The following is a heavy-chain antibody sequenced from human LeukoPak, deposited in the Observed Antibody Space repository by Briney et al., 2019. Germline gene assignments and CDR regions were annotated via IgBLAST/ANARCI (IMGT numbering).Heavy chain of an antibody. Sequence: PSETLSLTCTVSGGSISSSSYYWGWIRQPPGKGLEWIGSIYYSGSTYYNPSLKSRVTISVDTSKNQFSLKLSSVTAADTAVYYCARQETTVIYDYWGQGTLVTVSS. J-gene: IGHJ4*02. D-gene: IGHD4-4*01. CDR3: ARQETTVIYDY. CDR1: GGSISSSSYY. CDR2: IYYSGST. V-gene: IGHV4-39*01.